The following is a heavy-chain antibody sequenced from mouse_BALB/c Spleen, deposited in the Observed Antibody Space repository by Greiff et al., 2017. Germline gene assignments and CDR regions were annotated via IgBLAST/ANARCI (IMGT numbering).Heavy chain of an antibody. V-gene: IGHV1-7*01. D-gene: IGHD2-14*01. Sequence: VKLQESGAELAKPGASVKMSCKASGYTFTSYWMHWVKQRPGQGLEWIGYINPSTGYTEYNQKFKDKATLTADKSSSTAYMQLSSLTSEDSAVYYCARIYYRYEDYWGQGTTLTVSS. J-gene: IGHJ2*01. CDR3: ARIYYRYEDY. CDR2: INPSTGYT. CDR1: GYTFTSYW.